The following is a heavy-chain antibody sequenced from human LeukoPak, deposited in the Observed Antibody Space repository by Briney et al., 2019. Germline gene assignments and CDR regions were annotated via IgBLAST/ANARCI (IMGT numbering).Heavy chain of an antibody. CDR3: ARDMGYCSSTSCPGGY. Sequence: SVKVSCKASGGTFSSYAISWVRQAPGQGLEWMGRIIPILGIANYAQKFQGRVTITADKSTSTAYMELSSLRSEDTAVYYCARDMGYCSSTSCPGGYWGQGTLVTVSS. D-gene: IGHD2-2*01. CDR2: IIPILGIA. CDR1: GGTFSSYA. V-gene: IGHV1-69*04. J-gene: IGHJ4*02.